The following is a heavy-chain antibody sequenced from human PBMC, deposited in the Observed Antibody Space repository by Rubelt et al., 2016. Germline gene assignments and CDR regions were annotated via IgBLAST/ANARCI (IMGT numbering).Heavy chain of an antibody. CDR2: ISFDGSDK. J-gene: IGHJ4*02. D-gene: IGHD2-2*01. Sequence: VQLVESGGGLVQPGGSLRLSCAASRFTFSSYAMHWVRQAPGKGLEWVAVISFDGSDKYYADSVKGRFTISRDTSKNMLYLHMSSLRAEDMAGYYCVKGGYGSSWYRGDYWGQGTLVTVSS. CDR3: VKGGYGSSWYRGDY. CDR1: RFTFSSYA. V-gene: IGHV3-30*14.